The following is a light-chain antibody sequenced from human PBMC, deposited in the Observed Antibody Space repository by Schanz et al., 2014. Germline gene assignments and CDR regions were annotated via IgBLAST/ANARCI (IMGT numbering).Light chain of an antibody. CDR3: QQYGSSPPYT. Sequence: EIVLTQSPGTLSLSPGERATLSCRASQSVHRNYLAWHQQKPGQAPRLLIYDASRRATGIPDRFSGSGSGTDFILTISSLEPEDFAVYYCQQYGSSPPYTFGQGTKLEIK. V-gene: IGKV3-20*01. J-gene: IGKJ2*01. CDR1: QSVHRNY. CDR2: DAS.